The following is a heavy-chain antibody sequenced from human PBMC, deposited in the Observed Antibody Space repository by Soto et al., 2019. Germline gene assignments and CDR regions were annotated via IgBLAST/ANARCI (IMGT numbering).Heavy chain of an antibody. Sequence: PGGSVRLSCAASGFTFSTYAVHWVRQAPGKGLEWVAVISNDESKKYYANSVKGRFTISRDNSNNTGYLQMNSLRREDTAIYYCARSIAVAGLDYWGPGTLVTVSS. V-gene: IGHV3-30-3*01. CDR1: GFTFSTYA. D-gene: IGHD6-19*01. CDR3: ARSIAVAGLDY. J-gene: IGHJ4*02. CDR2: ISNDESKK.